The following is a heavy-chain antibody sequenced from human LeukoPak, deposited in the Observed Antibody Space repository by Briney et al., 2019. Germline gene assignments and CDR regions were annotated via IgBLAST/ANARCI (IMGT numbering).Heavy chain of an antibody. CDR2: IYTSGST. D-gene: IGHD6-13*01. CDR1: GGSISSGSYY. Sequence: PSETLSLTCTVSGGSISSGSYYWRWLRQPAGTGLEWSGRIYTSGSTNYNPSLKSRVTISVDTSKNQFSLKLSSVTAAGTAVYYSARGTSSWYPYWFDPWGQGTLVTVSS. J-gene: IGHJ5*02. CDR3: ARGTSSWYPYWFDP. V-gene: IGHV4-61*02.